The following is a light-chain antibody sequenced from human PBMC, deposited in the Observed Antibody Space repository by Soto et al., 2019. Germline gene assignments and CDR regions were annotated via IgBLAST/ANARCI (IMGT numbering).Light chain of an antibody. CDR1: QSVGRS. CDR3: QQRSNWPLEVT. J-gene: IGKJ5*01. Sequence: EIVLTQSPATLSLSPGDRATLSCRASQSVGRSLAWYQQRPGQAPRLLIYDASKRATGIPARFSGSGSGTDFTLTISSLEAEDFAVYYCQQRSNWPLEVTFGQGTRLEIK. V-gene: IGKV3-11*01. CDR2: DAS.